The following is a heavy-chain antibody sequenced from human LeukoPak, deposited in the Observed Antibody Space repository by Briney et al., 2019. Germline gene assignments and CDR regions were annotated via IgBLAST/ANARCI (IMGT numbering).Heavy chain of an antibody. CDR1: GYTFTSYH. J-gene: IGHJ3*02. CDR2: INPSGGST. D-gene: IGHD3-22*01. CDR3: AINYDSSGYYYAFDI. Sequence: ASVKVSCKASGYTFTSYHMHWVRQAPGQGLEWMGIINPSGGSTSYAQKFQGRVTMTRDTSTSTVYMELSSLRSEDTAVYYCAINYDSSGYYYAFDIWGQGTMVTVSS. V-gene: IGHV1-46*01.